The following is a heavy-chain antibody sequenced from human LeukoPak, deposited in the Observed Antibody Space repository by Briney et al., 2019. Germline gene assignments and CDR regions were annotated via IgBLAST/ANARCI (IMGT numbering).Heavy chain of an antibody. Sequence: EGSLRLSCAASGFSVTSNYMSWVRQAPGQGLEWVSVLYSSGYTKYADSVKGRFSISRGTSENTLSLHMNSLRAEDSAVYYCAAKGNGYTGTYVFAHWGRGTLVTVSS. D-gene: IGHD5-12*01. CDR3: AAKGNGYTGTYVFAH. J-gene: IGHJ4*02. V-gene: IGHV3-66*01. CDR2: LYSSGYT. CDR1: GFSVTSNY.